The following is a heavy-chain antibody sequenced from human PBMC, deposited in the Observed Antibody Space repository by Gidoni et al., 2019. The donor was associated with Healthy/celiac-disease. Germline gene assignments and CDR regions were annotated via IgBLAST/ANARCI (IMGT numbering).Heavy chain of an antibody. CDR3: ARVYSSSWSFWNWFDP. V-gene: IGHV4-34*01. CDR1: GGSFSGYY. J-gene: IGHJ5*02. CDR2: INHSGST. D-gene: IGHD6-13*01. Sequence: QVQLQQWGAGLLKPSETLSLTCAVYGGSFSGYYWSWIRQPPGKGLEWIGEINHSGSTNYNPSLKSRVTISVDTSKNQFSLKLSSVTAADTAVYYCARVYSSSWSFWNWFDPWGQGTLVTVSS.